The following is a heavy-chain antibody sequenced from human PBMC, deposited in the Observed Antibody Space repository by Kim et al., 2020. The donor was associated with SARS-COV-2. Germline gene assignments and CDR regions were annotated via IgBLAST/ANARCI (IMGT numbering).Heavy chain of an antibody. CDR1: GYTFTSYG. D-gene: IGHD3-22*01. Sequence: ASVKVSCKASGYTFTSYGISWVRQAPGQGLEWMGWISAYNGNTNYAQKLQGRVTMTTDTSTSTAYMELRSLRSDDTAVYYCARGGSRVTMIVVVMAAAFDLWRQEPVVNV. V-gene: IGHV1-18*01. CDR3: ARGGSRVTMIVVVMAAAFDL. J-gene: IGHJ3*01. CDR2: ISAYNGNT.